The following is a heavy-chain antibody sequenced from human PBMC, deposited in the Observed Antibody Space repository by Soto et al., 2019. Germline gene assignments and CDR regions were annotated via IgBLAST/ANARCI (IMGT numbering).Heavy chain of an antibody. J-gene: IGHJ3*01. CDR2: LYDVFGS. D-gene: IGHD1-1*01. CDR1: GLTVSGTKY. Sequence: DVQLVESGGGLIQPGESLRLSCVAFGLTVSGTKYVAWVRQAPGKGLEWVSALYDVFGSFYADSVKGRFTTSSDRSRSTVYLQMNDLRPDDTAVYYCASWREREHAFDAWGQGTAVIVSP. CDR3: ASWREREHAFDA. V-gene: IGHV3-53*01.